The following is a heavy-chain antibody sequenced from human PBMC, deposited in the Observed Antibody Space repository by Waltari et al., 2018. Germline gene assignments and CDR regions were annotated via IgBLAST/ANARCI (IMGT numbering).Heavy chain of an antibody. CDR2: VGTVGDT. V-gene: IGHV3-13*01. CDR1: GFNIATYD. J-gene: IGHJ3*02. CDR3: VRGGSDAFDI. Sequence: EVQLVESGGALVQPGGSLRLSCAASGFNIATYDMHWVRHVTGKGLEWVSAVGTVGDTLYSGSVKGRFTISRENVKNSLYLQMNSLRAGDTAVYYCVRGGSDAFDIWGQGTMVTVSS. D-gene: IGHD3-16*01.